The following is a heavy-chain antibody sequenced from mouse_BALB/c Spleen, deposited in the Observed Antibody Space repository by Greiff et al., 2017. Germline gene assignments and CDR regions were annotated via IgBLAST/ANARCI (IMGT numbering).Heavy chain of an antibody. CDR1: GFAFSSYD. CDR2: ISSGGGST. Sequence: EVQGVESGGGLVKPGGSLKLSCAASGFAFSSYDMSWVRQTPEKRLEWVAYISSGGGSTYYPDTVKGRFTISRDNAKNTLYLQMSSLKSEDTAMYYCARQGLRYFDYWGQGTTLTVSS. CDR3: ARQGLRYFDY. D-gene: IGHD3-3*01. V-gene: IGHV5-12-1*01. J-gene: IGHJ2*01.